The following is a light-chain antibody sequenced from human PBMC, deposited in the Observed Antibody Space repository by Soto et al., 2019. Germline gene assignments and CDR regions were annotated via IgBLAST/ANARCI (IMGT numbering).Light chain of an antibody. CDR2: DVS. V-gene: IGLV2-14*01. J-gene: IGLJ1*01. CDR1: SSDVGGYNY. Sequence: QSVLTQPASVSGSPGQSITISCTGTSSDVGGYNYVSWYQQHPGKAPKLMIYDVSNRPSGVSNRFSGSKSGNTASLTISGLQAEDEAYYYGSSYTISSSPYLFGSGTKAT. CDR3: SSYTISSSPYL.